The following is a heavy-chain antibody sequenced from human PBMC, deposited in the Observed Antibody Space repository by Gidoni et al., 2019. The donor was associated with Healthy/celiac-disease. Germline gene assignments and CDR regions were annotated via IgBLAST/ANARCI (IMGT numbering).Heavy chain of an antibody. D-gene: IGHD1-26*01. J-gene: IGHJ4*02. Sequence: QLQLQESGPGLVKPSEPLSLTCTVSGGSISRSSYDWRWIRQPPGKGLEWIGSLYYSGSTYYNPSLKSRFTISVDTSKNQFSLKLSSVTAADTAVYYCARLKGKCELLPGPDYWGQGTLVTVSS. CDR3: ARLKGKCELLPGPDY. V-gene: IGHV4-39*01. CDR2: LYYSGST. CDR1: GGSISRSSYD.